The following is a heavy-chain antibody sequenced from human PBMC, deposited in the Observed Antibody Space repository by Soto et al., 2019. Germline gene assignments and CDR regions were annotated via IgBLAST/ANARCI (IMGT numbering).Heavy chain of an antibody. CDR3: ARDLGGWTDY. V-gene: IGHV1-3*01. CDR1: GYTFTSYA. Sequence: QVQLVQSGAEVKKPGASVKVSCKASGYTFTSYAMQWVRQAPGQRLEWMGWINAGNGNTKYSQKFQGRVTITSHTSASTDYMELSSLRSEDTAVYYCARDLGGWTDYWGQGTLVTVSS. CDR2: INAGNGNT. D-gene: IGHD6-19*01. J-gene: IGHJ4*02.